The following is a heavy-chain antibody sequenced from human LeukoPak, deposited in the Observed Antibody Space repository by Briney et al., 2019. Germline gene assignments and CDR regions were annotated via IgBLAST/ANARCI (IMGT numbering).Heavy chain of an antibody. V-gene: IGHV3-21*01. CDR3: AKGRYIYGFHAFDI. CDR1: GFTFSSYS. CDR2: ISSSSSYI. J-gene: IGHJ3*02. Sequence: PGGSLRLSCAASGFTFSSYSMNWVRQAPGKGLEWASSISSSSSYIYYADSVKGRFTISRDNAKNTLYLQMNSLRAEDTAIYYCAKGRYIYGFHAFDIWGQGTMVAVSS. D-gene: IGHD5-18*01.